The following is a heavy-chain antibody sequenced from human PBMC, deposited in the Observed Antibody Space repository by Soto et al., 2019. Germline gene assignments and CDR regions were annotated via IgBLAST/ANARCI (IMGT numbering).Heavy chain of an antibody. J-gene: IGHJ5*02. V-gene: IGHV3-15*01. CDR2: IKTKAEGETT. Sequence: DVQLVESGGGFVKPGGSLRLSCAASGLTFNDVWMSWVRQAPGKGLEWVGRIKTKAEGETTDYAAPVKGRFTISRDDLKNIVHLEMNNLKTENAVVYYCTVRGGWLGPWGQGILVTVPS. CDR3: TVRGGWLGP. CDR1: GLTFNDVW. D-gene: IGHD3-22*01.